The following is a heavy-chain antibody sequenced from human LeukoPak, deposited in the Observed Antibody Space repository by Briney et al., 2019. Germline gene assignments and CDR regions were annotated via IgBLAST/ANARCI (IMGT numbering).Heavy chain of an antibody. D-gene: IGHD3-3*01. J-gene: IGHJ4*02. Sequence: SEALSLTCTVPGGSISPYYWTWIRQRPGKGLEWIGCIYYSGTTSYNPSLKSRVTISLDTSKNQFFLRLSSVTTADTAVYFCARGISPGYWGQGTQVTVSS. V-gene: IGHV4-59*01. CDR1: GGSISPYY. CDR2: IYYSGTT. CDR3: ARGISPGY.